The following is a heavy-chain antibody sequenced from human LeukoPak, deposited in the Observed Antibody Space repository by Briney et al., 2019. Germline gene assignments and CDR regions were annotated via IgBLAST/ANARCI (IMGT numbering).Heavy chain of an antibody. CDR3: AKDYSGEEGDY. CDR2: ISYDGSNK. J-gene: IGHJ4*02. D-gene: IGHD4-17*01. V-gene: IGHV3-30*18. Sequence: PGGSLRLSCAASGFTFSSYGMHWVRQAPGKGLEWVAVISYDGSNKYYADSVKGRFTISRDNSKNTLYLQMNSLRAEDTAVYYCAKDYSGEEGDYWGQGTLVTVSS. CDR1: GFTFSSYG.